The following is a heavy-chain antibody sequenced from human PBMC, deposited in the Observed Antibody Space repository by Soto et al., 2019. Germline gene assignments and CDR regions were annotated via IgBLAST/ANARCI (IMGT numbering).Heavy chain of an antibody. Sequence: LRLSCAASGFTFRNYGIYWVRQAPGKGLEWVAVIWYDGNTKYYADSVKGRFTISRDNSKNMLYLQMNSLRAEDTAVYYCARDLSGSGSYYSKDYYYYGMDVWGQGTTVTVSS. D-gene: IGHD3-10*01. CDR2: IWYDGNTK. CDR3: ARDLSGSGSYYSKDYYYYGMDV. J-gene: IGHJ6*02. V-gene: IGHV3-33*01. CDR1: GFTFRNYG.